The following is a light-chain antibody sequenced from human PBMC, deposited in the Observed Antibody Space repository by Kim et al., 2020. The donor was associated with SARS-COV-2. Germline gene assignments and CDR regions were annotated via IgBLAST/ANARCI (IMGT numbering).Light chain of an antibody. Sequence: GQSITISCTGTSSDVGGWNFVSWYQQHPDKVPKLMIYDVSNRPSGVSDRFSGSKSGNTASLTISGLQAEDEAEYYCSSYTTTNTYVFGTGTKVTVL. CDR3: SSYTTTNTYV. J-gene: IGLJ1*01. CDR1: SSDVGGWNF. V-gene: IGLV2-14*03. CDR2: DVS.